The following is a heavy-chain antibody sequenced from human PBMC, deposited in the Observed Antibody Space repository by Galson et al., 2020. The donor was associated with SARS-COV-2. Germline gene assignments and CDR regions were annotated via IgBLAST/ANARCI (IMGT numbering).Heavy chain of an antibody. D-gene: IGHD6-13*01. J-gene: IGHJ4*02. V-gene: IGHV1-18*01. CDR2: ISAYTGKT. CDR3: ARVGVVITGYSGTYYPSSRCDY. Sequence: GESLKISCEASGYTFTNYGLSWVRQAPGQGLEWMGWISAYTGKTYSPQKFQGRVTMSTDTSTNTAYIELRSLRSDDTAMYYCARVGVVITGYSGTYYPSSRCDYWGQGTLFTVSS. CDR1: GYTFTNYG.